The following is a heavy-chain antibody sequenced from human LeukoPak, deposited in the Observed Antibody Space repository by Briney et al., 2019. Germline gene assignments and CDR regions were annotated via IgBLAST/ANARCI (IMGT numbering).Heavy chain of an antibody. CDR3: ARVLGTEDY. V-gene: IGHV4-30-2*01. CDR2: IYHSGST. Sequence: PSETLSLTCAVSGGSISSGGYSWSWIRQPPGNGLEWIGYIYHSGSTYYNPSLKSRVTISVDRSKNQFSLKLSSVTAADTAVYYCARVLGTEDYWGQGTLVTVSS. CDR1: GGSISSGGYS. D-gene: IGHD7-27*01. J-gene: IGHJ4*02.